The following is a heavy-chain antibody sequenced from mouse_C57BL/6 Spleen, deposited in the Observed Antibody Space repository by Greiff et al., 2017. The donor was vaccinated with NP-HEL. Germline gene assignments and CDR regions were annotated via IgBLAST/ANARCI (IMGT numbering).Heavy chain of an antibody. CDR2: IYPRDGST. D-gene: IGHD1-1*01. CDR1: GYTFTSYD. CDR3: ASSSVVATGYWYFDV. V-gene: IGHV1-85*01. Sequence: VQLQESGPELVKPGASVKLSCKASGYTFTSYDINWVKQRPGQGLEWIGWIYPRDGSTKYNEKVKGKATLTVATSSSTAYMELHSLASEDSAVYFCASSSVVATGYWYFDVWGTGTTVTVSS. J-gene: IGHJ1*03.